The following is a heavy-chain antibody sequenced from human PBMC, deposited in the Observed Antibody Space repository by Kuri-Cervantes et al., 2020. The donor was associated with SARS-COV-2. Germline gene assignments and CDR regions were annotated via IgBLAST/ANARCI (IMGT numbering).Heavy chain of an antibody. CDR3: ASVSTMGVSRD. Sequence: GGSLRLSCAASRFTFNNYDLIWVRQAPGKGLEWVSSISTSGGDTNYADSLKGRFTISRDNSKNTLYLQMNSLRVEDTAVYYCASVSTMGVSRDWGQGTLVTVSS. CDR1: RFTFNNYD. V-gene: IGHV3-23*01. CDR2: ISTSGGDT. J-gene: IGHJ4*02. D-gene: IGHD5-24*01.